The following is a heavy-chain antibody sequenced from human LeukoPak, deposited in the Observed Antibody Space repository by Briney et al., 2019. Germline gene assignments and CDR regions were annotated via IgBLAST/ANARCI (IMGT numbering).Heavy chain of an antibody. CDR2: IYYSGST. V-gene: IGHV4-39*07. D-gene: IGHD6-19*01. CDR1: GGSISSSSYY. Sequence: SETLSLTCTVSGGSISSSSYYWGRIRQPPGKGLEWIGSIYYSGSTYYNPSLKSRVTISVDTSKNQFSLKLSSVTAADTAVYYCAREYGSGWYYYYYYYMDVWGKGTTVTVSS. CDR3: AREYGSGWYYYYYYYMDV. J-gene: IGHJ6*03.